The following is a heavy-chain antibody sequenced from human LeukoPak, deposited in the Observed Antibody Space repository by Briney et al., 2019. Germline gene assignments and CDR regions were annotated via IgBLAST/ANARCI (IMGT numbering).Heavy chain of an antibody. CDR2: ISAYNGNT. CDR1: GYTFTSYG. Sequence: ASVKVSCKAYGYTFTSYGISWVRQAPGQGLEWMGWISAYNGNTNYAQKLQGRVTMTTDTSTSTAYMELRSLRSDDTAVYYCARDYYDSSGYYVPHYWGQGTLVTVSS. J-gene: IGHJ4*02. V-gene: IGHV1-18*01. CDR3: ARDYYDSSGYYVPHY. D-gene: IGHD3-22*01.